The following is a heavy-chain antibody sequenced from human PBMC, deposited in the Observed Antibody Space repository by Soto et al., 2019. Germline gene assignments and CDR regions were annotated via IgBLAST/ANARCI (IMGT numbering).Heavy chain of an antibody. D-gene: IGHD3-16*02. CDR2: ISSSGSTI. Sequence: QVQLVESGGGVVQPGRSLRLSCAASGFTFSDYYMSWIRQAPGKGLEWVSYISSSGSTIYYADSVKGRFTISRDNAKNSLYLQMNSLRAEDTAVYYCARSSYDYVWGSYRYFDYWGQGTLVTVSS. CDR3: ARSSYDYVWGSYRYFDY. J-gene: IGHJ4*02. CDR1: GFTFSDYY. V-gene: IGHV3-11*01.